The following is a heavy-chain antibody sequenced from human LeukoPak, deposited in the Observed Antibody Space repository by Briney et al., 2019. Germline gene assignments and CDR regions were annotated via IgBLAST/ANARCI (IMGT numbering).Heavy chain of an antibody. Sequence: ASVKVSCKASGYTFTGYYMHWVRQAPGQGLEWMGRINPNSGGTNYAQKFQGRVTMTRDTSISTAYMELCRLRSDDTAVYYCARGIVGATSYFDYWGQGTLVTVSS. V-gene: IGHV1-2*06. J-gene: IGHJ4*02. CDR2: INPNSGGT. CDR3: ARGIVGATSYFDY. D-gene: IGHD1-26*01. CDR1: GYTFTGYY.